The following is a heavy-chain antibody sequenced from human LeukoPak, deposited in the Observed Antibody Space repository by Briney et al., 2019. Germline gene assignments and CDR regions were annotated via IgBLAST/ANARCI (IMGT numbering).Heavy chain of an antibody. V-gene: IGHV4-34*01. Sequence: SETLSLTCTVSGGSISGYYWSWIRQPPGKGLEWIGEINHSGSTNYNPSLKSRVTISVDTSKNQFSLKLSSVTAADTAVYYCARTAVAGLWGQGTMVTVSS. D-gene: IGHD6-19*01. CDR1: GGSISGYY. CDR2: INHSGST. J-gene: IGHJ3*01. CDR3: ARTAVAGL.